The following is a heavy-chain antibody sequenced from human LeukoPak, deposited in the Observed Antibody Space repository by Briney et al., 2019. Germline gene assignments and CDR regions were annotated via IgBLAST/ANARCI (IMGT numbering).Heavy chain of an antibody. V-gene: IGHV3-74*01. J-gene: IGHJ5*02. CDR2: INSDGSST. CDR1: GYTFSSYW. Sequence: PGGSLRLSCAGSGYTFSSYWMHWVRQAPGKGLVWVSRINSDGSSTSYADSVKGRFTISRDNAKNTLYLQMNSLRAEDTAVYYCASVYYDFWSGYSGLRFDPWGQGTLVTVSS. CDR3: ASVYYDFWSGYSGLRFDP. D-gene: IGHD3-3*01.